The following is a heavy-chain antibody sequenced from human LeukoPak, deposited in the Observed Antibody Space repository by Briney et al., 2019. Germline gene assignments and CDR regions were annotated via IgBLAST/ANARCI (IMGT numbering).Heavy chain of an antibody. CDR1: GFIFSNYS. CDR2: ISSSRTTFR. CDR3: ARSCGGDCYSDY. D-gene: IGHD2-21*02. V-gene: IGHV3-21*01. Sequence: GGSLRLSCAASGFIFSNYSMNWVRQAPGKGLEWVSSISSSRTTFRYYAESVRGRFTISRDNAKNSLYLQMNSLRAEDTAVYYCARSCGGDCYSDYWGQGTLVTVSS. J-gene: IGHJ4*02.